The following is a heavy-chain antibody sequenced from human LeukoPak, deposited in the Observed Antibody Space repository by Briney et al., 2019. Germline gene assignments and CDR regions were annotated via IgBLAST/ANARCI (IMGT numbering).Heavy chain of an antibody. CDR3: AIYYYYYMDV. CDR2: IYYSGST. J-gene: IGHJ6*03. CDR1: GFTFSDYY. V-gene: IGHV4-59*05. Sequence: LRLSCAASGFTFSDYYMSWIRQPPGKGLEWIGSIYYSGSTYYNPSLKSRVTISVDTSKNQFSLKLSSVTAADTAVYYCAIYYYYYMDVWGKGTTVTISS.